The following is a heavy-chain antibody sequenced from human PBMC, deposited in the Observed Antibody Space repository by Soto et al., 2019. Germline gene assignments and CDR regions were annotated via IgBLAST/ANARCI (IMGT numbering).Heavy chain of an antibody. CDR1: GFTFSSYA. CDR3: ARETGYSSGWRQDY. Sequence: GGSLRLSCAASGFTFSSYAMSWVRQAPGKGLEWVSYISSSSSTIYYADSVKGRFTISRDNAKNSLYLQMNSLRAEDTAVYYCARETGYSSGWRQDYWGQGTLVTVSS. D-gene: IGHD6-19*01. CDR2: ISSSSSTI. V-gene: IGHV3-48*01. J-gene: IGHJ4*02.